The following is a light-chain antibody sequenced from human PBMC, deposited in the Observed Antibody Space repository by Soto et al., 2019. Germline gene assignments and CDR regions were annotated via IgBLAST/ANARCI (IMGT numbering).Light chain of an antibody. Sequence: EIVLTQSPGTLSLSPGERATLSCRASQSVSSSYLAWYQQKPGQAPRLLIYGASSRATGIPDRFNGSGSGTDVTPANSRVEANDYGVYYCQQWQTFGEGIKVEIK. CDR3: QQWQT. CDR2: GAS. V-gene: IGKV3-20*01. CDR1: QSVSSSY. J-gene: IGKJ1*01.